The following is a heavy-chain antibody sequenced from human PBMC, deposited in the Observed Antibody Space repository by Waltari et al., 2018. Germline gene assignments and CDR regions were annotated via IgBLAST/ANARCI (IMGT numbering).Heavy chain of an antibody. Sequence: QVQLQESGPGLAKPSETMSTTCSVSGGSINNYFWNWIRQPPGKGLQWIGYIRQPGITKWNPSLKSRVTMAVDTSKHQISLRLTSVSATDTAVYFCARWDSPGRYFGEWGQGTPVTVSS. CDR3: ARWDSPGRYFGE. D-gene: IGHD3-10*01. CDR2: IRQPGIT. V-gene: IGHV4-59*08. CDR1: GGSINNYF. J-gene: IGHJ4*02.